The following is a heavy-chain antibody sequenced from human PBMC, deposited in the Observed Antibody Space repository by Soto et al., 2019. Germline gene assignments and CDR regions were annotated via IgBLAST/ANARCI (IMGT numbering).Heavy chain of an antibody. Sequence: SETLSLTCSVGGVSISRSSSYWGWVRQAPGMGLEWIGNIYYTGSTYYNPSLQSRFTISVDTSKNQFSLKVSSVTAADSAVYYCARLDGFRGRSYWYFDFWGRGTLVTVSS. V-gene: IGHV4-39*01. CDR3: ARLDGFRGRSYWYFDF. CDR2: IYYTGST. CDR1: GVSISRSSSY. J-gene: IGHJ2*01. D-gene: IGHD3-10*01.